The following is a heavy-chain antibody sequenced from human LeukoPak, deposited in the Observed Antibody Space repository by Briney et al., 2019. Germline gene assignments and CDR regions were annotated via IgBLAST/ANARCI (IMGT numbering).Heavy chain of an antibody. CDR1: GGTFSSYA. Sequence: ASVKVSCKASGGTFSSYAMSWVRQAPGQGLEWMGWISAYNGNTNYAQKLQGRVTMTTDTSTSTAYMELRSLRSDDTAVYYCASPLGAAGTHYYYYYGMDVWGQGTTVTVSS. D-gene: IGHD6-13*01. V-gene: IGHV1-18*01. CDR2: ISAYNGNT. CDR3: ASPLGAAGTHYYYYYGMDV. J-gene: IGHJ6*02.